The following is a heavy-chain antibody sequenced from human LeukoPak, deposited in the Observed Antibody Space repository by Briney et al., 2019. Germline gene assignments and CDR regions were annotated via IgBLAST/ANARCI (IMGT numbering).Heavy chain of an antibody. Sequence: SETLSLTCTVSGGSISSYYWSWIRQPPGKGLEWIGYIYYSGSTNYNPSLKSRVTISVDTSKNQFSLKLSSVTAADTAVYYCARHRIVYSSSWYNYNPGFDYWGQGTLVTVSS. CDR2: IYYSGST. CDR1: GGSISSYY. CDR3: ARHRIVYSSSWYNYNPGFDY. J-gene: IGHJ4*02. V-gene: IGHV4-59*08. D-gene: IGHD6-13*01.